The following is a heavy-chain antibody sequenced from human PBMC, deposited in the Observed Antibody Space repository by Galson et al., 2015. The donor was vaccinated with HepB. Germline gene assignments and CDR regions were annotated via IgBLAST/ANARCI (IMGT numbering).Heavy chain of an antibody. J-gene: IGHJ5*02. V-gene: IGHV5-51*01. D-gene: IGHD3-16*02. Sequence: QSGAEVKKPGESLKISCKGSGYSFTSYWIRWVRQMPGKGLEWMGIIYPGDSDTRYSPSFQGQVTISADKSISTAYLQWSSLKASDTAMYYCARLSDVWGSYRSLGYWFDPWGQGTLSPSPQ. CDR1: GYSFTSYW. CDR2: IYPGDSDT. CDR3: ARLSDVWGSYRSLGYWFDP.